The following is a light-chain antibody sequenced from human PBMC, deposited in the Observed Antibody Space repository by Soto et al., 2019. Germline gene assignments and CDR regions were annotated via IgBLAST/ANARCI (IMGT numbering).Light chain of an antibody. CDR3: QQYNSWSLIT. J-gene: IGKJ5*01. CDR2: AAS. V-gene: IGKV3-15*01. Sequence: EIMMTQSPATLSVSPGERATLSCRASQSISANIAWYQQKPGQAPRLLIYAASVRASGIPARFSGTGFGREFTLSLSSLQSEDSAVYYCQQYNSWSLITFGQGTRLEIK. CDR1: QSISAN.